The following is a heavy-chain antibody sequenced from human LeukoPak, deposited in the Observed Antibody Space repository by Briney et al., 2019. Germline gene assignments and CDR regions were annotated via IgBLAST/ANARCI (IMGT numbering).Heavy chain of an antibody. J-gene: IGHJ3*02. Sequence: ASVTVSCKASGYTFTCYGISWVRQAPGQGLEWMGCISAYNGKTNYAQKLQGRVTMTTDTSTSTAYMELRSLRSDDTAVYYCARDRLCSSTSCYKAFDIWGQGTMVTVSS. CDR3: ARDRLCSSTSCYKAFDI. CDR1: GYTFTCYG. D-gene: IGHD2-2*02. V-gene: IGHV1-18*01. CDR2: ISAYNGKT.